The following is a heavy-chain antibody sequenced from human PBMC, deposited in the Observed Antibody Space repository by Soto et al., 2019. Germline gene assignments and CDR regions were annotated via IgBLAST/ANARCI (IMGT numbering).Heavy chain of an antibody. CDR1: GYTFTSYG. CDR2: ISTYNGNT. J-gene: IGHJ4*02. V-gene: IGHV1-18*01. Sequence: QVQLVQSGAEVKKPGASVKVSCKASGYTFTSYGISWVRQAPGQRLEWMGWISTYNGNTIYAQMLQGRVTMTTDTATTTAYMELRSLRPDDKAVYDCARAPVYYDFWSGLESDYWGQGTVVTVSS. CDR3: ARAPVYYDFWSGLESDY. D-gene: IGHD3-3*01.